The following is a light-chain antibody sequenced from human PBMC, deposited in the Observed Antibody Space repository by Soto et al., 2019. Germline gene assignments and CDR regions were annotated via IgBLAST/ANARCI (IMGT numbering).Light chain of an antibody. J-gene: IGKJ1*01. CDR2: DAS. CDR1: QSISSW. Sequence: DIQMTQSPSTLSASVGDRVTITCRASQSISSWLAWYQQKPGKAPKLLIYDASSLESGVPSRFSGSGSGTEFTLTISCLQPDDFATSYCQQYNSYPCAFGQGTKVEIK. CDR3: QQYNSYPCA. V-gene: IGKV1-5*01.